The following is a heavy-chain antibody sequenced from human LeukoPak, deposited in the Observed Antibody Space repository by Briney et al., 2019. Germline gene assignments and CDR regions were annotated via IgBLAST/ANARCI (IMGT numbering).Heavy chain of an antibody. J-gene: IGHJ4*02. CDR1: GYTFTEYA. CDR2: INADSGNT. V-gene: IGHV1-3*01. D-gene: IGHD6-19*01. CDR3: ARGGPNRSGWTLDY. Sequence: ASVKVSCKASGYTFTEYAMHWVRLAPGHGFEWMGWINADSGNTESSQRFQGRLSITWDTSATTAYMELSSLTSEDTAVYYCARGGPNRSGWTLDYWGPGTLVTVSS.